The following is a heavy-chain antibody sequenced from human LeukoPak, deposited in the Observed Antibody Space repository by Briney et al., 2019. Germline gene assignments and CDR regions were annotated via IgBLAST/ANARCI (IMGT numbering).Heavy chain of an antibody. CDR3: ATPNNYDFWSALYFDH. Sequence: GGSLRLSCAASGFTFSDYYMSWIRQAPGKGLEWVSYISSSGSTIYYADSVKGRFTISRDNAKNSLYLQMNSLRAEDTAVYYCATPNNYDFWSALYFDHWGQGTLVTVSS. D-gene: IGHD3-3*01. CDR2: ISSSGSTI. CDR1: GFTFSDYY. J-gene: IGHJ4*02. V-gene: IGHV3-11*04.